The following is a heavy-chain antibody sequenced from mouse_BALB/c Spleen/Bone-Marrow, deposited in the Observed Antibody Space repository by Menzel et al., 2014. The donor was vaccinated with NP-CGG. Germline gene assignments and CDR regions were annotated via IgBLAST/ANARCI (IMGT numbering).Heavy chain of an antibody. Sequence: EFQLQQSGPELVKPGASMKISCKASGYSFTGYTMNWVKQSHGKNLEWIGLINPYNGGTSYNQKSMGKATLTVDKSSSTAYMELLSLTSEDSAVYYCARWDYYGYAMDYWGQGTSVTVSS. J-gene: IGHJ4*01. CDR3: ARWDYYGYAMDY. CDR2: INPYNGGT. D-gene: IGHD1-1*01. V-gene: IGHV1-18*01. CDR1: GYSFTGYT.